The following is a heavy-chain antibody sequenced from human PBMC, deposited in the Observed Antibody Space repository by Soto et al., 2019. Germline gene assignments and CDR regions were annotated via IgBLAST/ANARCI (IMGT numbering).Heavy chain of an antibody. CDR2: ISSSSSYI. V-gene: IGHV3-21*01. CDR1: GFTFSSYS. J-gene: IGHJ3*02. Sequence: PGGSLRLSCAASGFTFSSYSMNWVRQAPGKGLEWVSSISSSSSYIYYADSVKGRFTISRDNAKNSLYLQVHSLRAEDTAVYYCARDWPNYYDSLEGAFDIWGQGTMVTVSS. CDR3: ARDWPNYYDSLEGAFDI. D-gene: IGHD3-22*01.